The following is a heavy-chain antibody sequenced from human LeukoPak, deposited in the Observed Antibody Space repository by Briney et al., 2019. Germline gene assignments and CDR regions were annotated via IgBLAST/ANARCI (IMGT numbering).Heavy chain of an antibody. CDR1: GFTFDDYA. Sequence: GGSLRLSCAASGFTFDDYAMHWVRQAPGKGLEWVSGISWNSGSIGYADSVKGRFTISRGNAKNSLYLQMNSLRAEDTALYYCAKGPKSYYYYGMDVWGQGTTVTVS. CDR3: AKGPKSYYYYGMDV. J-gene: IGHJ6*02. V-gene: IGHV3-9*01. CDR2: ISWNSGSI.